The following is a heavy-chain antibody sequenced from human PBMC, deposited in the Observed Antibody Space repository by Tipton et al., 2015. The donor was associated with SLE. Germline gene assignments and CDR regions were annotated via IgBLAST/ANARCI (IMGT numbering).Heavy chain of an antibody. CDR1: GGSISNYY. CDR2: MYYSGTI. J-gene: IGHJ5*02. V-gene: IGHV4-59*01. CDR3: ARGSGEGDWFDP. D-gene: IGHD1-26*01. Sequence: TLSLTCTVSGGSISNYYWSWVRQPPGKGLEWIGSMYYSGTIRYNPSLKSRVTISVDTSKSQFSLKLSSVTAADTAVYYCARGSGEGDWFDPWGQGTLVTVSS.